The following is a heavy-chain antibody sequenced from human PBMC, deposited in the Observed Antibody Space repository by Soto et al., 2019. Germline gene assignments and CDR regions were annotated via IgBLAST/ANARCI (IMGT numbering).Heavy chain of an antibody. CDR1: GFTFDDYA. CDR3: AKGGSYYDILTRYFQH. J-gene: IGHJ1*01. D-gene: IGHD3-9*01. Sequence: EVQLVESGGGLVQPGRSLRLSCAASGFTFDDYAMHWVRQAPWKGLEWVSGIRWNSGSIGYADSVKGRFTISRDNAKNSLYLQMHSLRAEDTALYYCAKGGSYYDILTRYFQHWGQGTLVTVSS. V-gene: IGHV3-9*01. CDR2: IRWNSGSI.